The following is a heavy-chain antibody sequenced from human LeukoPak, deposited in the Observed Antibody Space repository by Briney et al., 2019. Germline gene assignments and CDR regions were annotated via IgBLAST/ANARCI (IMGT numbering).Heavy chain of an antibody. V-gene: IGHV4-34*01. CDR2: INHSGST. Sequence: SETLSLTCAVYGGSCSGHYWSWIRQPPGKGLEWIGEINHSGSTNYNPSLKSRVTISVDTSKNQFSLKLSSVTAADTAVYYCARGWAYCTNGVCYTAGPRSMDVWGQGTTVTVSS. D-gene: IGHD2-8*01. CDR1: GGSCSGHY. CDR3: ARGWAYCTNGVCYTAGPRSMDV. J-gene: IGHJ6*02.